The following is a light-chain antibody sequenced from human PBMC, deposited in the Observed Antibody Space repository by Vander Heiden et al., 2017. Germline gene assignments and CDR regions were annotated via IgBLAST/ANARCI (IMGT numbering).Light chain of an antibody. CDR2: AAS. V-gene: IGKV1-9*01. J-gene: IGKJ4*01. Sequence: DIQLTQSPSFLSASVGARVTITCRASQGISSYLAWYHQKPGKAPKLLIYAASTLQSGVPSRFSGSGSGTEFTLTISSLQPEDFATYYCQQLNSYPLTFGGGTKVEIK. CDR3: QQLNSYPLT. CDR1: QGISSY.